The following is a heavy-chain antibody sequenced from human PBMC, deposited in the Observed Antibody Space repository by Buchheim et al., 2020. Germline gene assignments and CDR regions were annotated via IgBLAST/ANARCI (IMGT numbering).Heavy chain of an antibody. CDR2: ISTSGGNT. D-gene: IGHD3-3*01. CDR3: HTLIWSGNKNVPT. Sequence: EVQLLESGGGLVQPGGSLRLSCAGSGFTFSSYAMNWVRQGPGRGLEWVSTISTSGGNTRYADSVKGRFTIYRDNSKNTLYLQMNSLRAEDTAVYYCHTLIWSGNKNVPTWGQGTL. J-gene: IGHJ4*02. CDR1: GFTFSSYA. V-gene: IGHV3-23*01.